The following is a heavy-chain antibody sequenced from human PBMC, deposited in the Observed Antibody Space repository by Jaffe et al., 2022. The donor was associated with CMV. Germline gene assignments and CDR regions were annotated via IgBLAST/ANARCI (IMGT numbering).Heavy chain of an antibody. CDR2: INDDGRST. Sequence: EVQLVESGGGLVQPGGSLRLSCAASGFTFSDHWMHWVRQAPGKGLVWVARINDDGRSTAYADFVKGRFTISRDNAKSTLYLQMNSLRAEDTAVYYCARDQPYCTNGICYLPYWGQGTLVTVSS. V-gene: IGHV3-74*03. D-gene: IGHD2-8*01. J-gene: IGHJ4*02. CDR3: ARDQPYCTNGICYLPY. CDR1: GFTFSDHW.